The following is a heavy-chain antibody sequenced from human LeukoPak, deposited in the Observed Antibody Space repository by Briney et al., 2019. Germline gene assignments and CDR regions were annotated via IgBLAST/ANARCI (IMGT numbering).Heavy chain of an antibody. Sequence: PSETLSLTCAVYGGSFSGYYWSWIRQPPGKGLEWIGEINHSGNTNYNPSLKSRVTISVDTSKNQFSLKLSSVTAADTAVYYCAGSAYCSSTSCYNGHDAYYYYGMDVWGQGTTVTVSS. V-gene: IGHV4-34*01. D-gene: IGHD2-2*02. J-gene: IGHJ6*02. CDR3: AGSAYCSSTSCYNGHDAYYYYGMDV. CDR1: GGSFSGYY. CDR2: INHSGNT.